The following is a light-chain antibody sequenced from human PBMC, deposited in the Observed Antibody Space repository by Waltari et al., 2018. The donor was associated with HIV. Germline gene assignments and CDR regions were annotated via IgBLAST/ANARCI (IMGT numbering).Light chain of an antibody. CDR3: SAWDSSLSAWV. J-gene: IGLJ3*02. Sequence: QAGLTQPPSVSKGLRQTATLTCTGNSNNVGNQGAAWLQQHQRHPPKPLSYRNNNRPPGISERVSASTSGNTASLTITGLQPEDEADYYCSAWDSSLSAWVFGGGTKLTVL. CDR1: SNNVGNQG. V-gene: IGLV10-54*01. CDR2: RNN.